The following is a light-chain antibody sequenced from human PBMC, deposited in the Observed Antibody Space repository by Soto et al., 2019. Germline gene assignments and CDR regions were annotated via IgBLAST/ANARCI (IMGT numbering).Light chain of an antibody. Sequence: ILLTQSPSSLSASVGDRVTITCRASQSISSYLNWYQQKPGKAPKLLIYAASSLQSGVPSRFSGSGSGTDFTLTINSLQPDDFATYYCQQYHIYSGTFGQGTKVDIK. CDR1: QSISSY. CDR2: AAS. CDR3: QQYHIYSGT. V-gene: IGKV1-39*01. J-gene: IGKJ1*01.